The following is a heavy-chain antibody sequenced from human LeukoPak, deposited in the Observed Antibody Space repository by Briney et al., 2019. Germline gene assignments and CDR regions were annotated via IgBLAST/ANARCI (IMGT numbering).Heavy chain of an antibody. J-gene: IGHJ6*03. Sequence: KSSETLSLTCTVSGGSISTTDRYWGWVRQPPGKGLEWIGSIYYSGITYHNPSLKSRVTISVDTSKNQFSLRLSSVTAADTAVYYCARHQEAMVLGVLYYMDVWGKGTTVTISS. CDR2: IYYSGIT. D-gene: IGHD3-10*01. V-gene: IGHV4-39*01. CDR3: ARHQEAMVLGVLYYMDV. CDR1: GGSISTTDRY.